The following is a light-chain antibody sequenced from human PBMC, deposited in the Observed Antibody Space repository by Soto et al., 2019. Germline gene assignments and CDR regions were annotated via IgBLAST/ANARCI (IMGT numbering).Light chain of an antibody. J-gene: IGKJ4*01. Sequence: EIMMTQSPATLSVSPGERATLSCRAGQGVTTNFAWYQQKSGQAPRLLIYGASTRATGVPAKFSGSGSGTEFTLTISSLQTEDFGVYYCQQYDNRSPLTFGGGPRWIS. CDR1: QGVTTN. V-gene: IGKV3-15*01. CDR3: QQYDNRSPLT. CDR2: GAS.